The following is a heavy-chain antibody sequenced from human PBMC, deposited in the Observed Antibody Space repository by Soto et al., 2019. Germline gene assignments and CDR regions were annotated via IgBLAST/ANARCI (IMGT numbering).Heavy chain of an antibody. CDR2: IGTLADT. CDR1: GFTFSSYD. CDR3: ARGRSNDFYSSPPPRFDP. J-gene: IGHJ5*02. Sequence: SLRLSCAASGFTFSSYDMHWVRQSTGTVLEWISGIGTLADTYYPDSVTGLFIMSRENARNSLYLQMNSMRPDDTGVYFCARGRSNDFYSSPPPRFDPWGQGILVTVHS. D-gene: IGHD2-21*02. V-gene: IGHV3-13*01.